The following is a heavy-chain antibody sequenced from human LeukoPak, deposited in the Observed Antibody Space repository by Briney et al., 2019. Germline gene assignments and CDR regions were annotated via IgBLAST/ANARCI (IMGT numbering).Heavy chain of an antibody. CDR3: ARGDYYDSQFDY. D-gene: IGHD3-22*01. J-gene: IGHJ4*02. CDR1: GGSISSSNW. Sequence: SETLSLTCAVSGGSISSSNWWSWVRQPPGKGLEWIGYIYYSGSTNYNPSLKSRVTISVDTSKNQFSLKLSSVTAADTAVYYCARGDYYDSQFDYWGQGTLVTVSS. CDR2: IYYSGST. V-gene: IGHV4-4*02.